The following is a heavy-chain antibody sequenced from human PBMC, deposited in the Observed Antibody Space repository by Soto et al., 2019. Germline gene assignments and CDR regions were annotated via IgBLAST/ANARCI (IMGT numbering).Heavy chain of an antibody. CDR1: GFTFSSYS. CDR3: ASVLSMDLLLHTAPGY. D-gene: IGHD5-18*01. Sequence: GGSLRLSCAASGFTFSSYSMNWVRQAPGKGLECVSYISSTSRTIYYADSVKGRFTISRDNAKNSLYLQMNSLRDEDTAVYYCASVLSMDLLLHTAPGYWGQGTLVPISS. J-gene: IGHJ4*02. CDR2: ISSTSRTI. V-gene: IGHV3-48*02.